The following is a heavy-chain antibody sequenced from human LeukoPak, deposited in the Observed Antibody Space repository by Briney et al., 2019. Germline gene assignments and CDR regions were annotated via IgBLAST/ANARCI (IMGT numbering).Heavy chain of an antibody. J-gene: IGHJ4*02. CDR1: GFTFSSYA. D-gene: IGHD1-26*01. Sequence: PGGSLRLSCAASGFTFSSYAMHWVRQAPGKGLEYVSAISSNGGSTYYANSVKGRFTISRDNSKNTLYLQMGSLRAEDMAVYYCAREISGSYYDCFDYWGQGTLVTVSS. V-gene: IGHV3-64*01. CDR3: AREISGSYYDCFDY. CDR2: ISSNGGST.